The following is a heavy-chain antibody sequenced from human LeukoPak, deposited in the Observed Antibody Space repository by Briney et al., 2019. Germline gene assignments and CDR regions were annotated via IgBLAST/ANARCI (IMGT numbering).Heavy chain of an antibody. CDR1: GGSFSGYY. V-gene: IGHV4-34*01. Sequence: PSETLSLTCAVYGGSFSGYYWSWIRQPPGKGLEWIGEINHSGSTNYNPSLKSRVTISVDTSKNQFSLKLSSVTAADTAVYYCARHSRLHLASNTYYYGSGSYYTSRNSGNWFDPWGQGTLVTVSS. CDR2: INHSGST. J-gene: IGHJ5*02. D-gene: IGHD3-10*01. CDR3: ARHSRLHLASNTYYYGSGSYYTSRNSGNWFDP.